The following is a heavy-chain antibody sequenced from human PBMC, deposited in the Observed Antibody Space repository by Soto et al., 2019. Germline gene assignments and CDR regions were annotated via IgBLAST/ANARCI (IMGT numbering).Heavy chain of an antibody. D-gene: IGHD5-18*01. CDR3: AKELQLWSSAAFDY. CDR1: GFTFSSYS. V-gene: IGHV3-21*01. J-gene: IGHJ4*02. CDR2: ISSSSSYI. Sequence: GGSLRLSCAASGFTFSSYSMNWVRQAPGKGLEWVSSISSSSSYIYYADSVKGRFTISRDNAKNSLYLQMNSLRAEDTAVYYCAKELQLWSSAAFDYWGQGTLVTVSS.